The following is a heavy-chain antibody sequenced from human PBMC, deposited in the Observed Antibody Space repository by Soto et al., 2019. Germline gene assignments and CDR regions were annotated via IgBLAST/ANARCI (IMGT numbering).Heavy chain of an antibody. D-gene: IGHD3-10*01. Sequence: QVQLVQSGAEVKKPGASVKVSCKASGYTFTSYAMHWVRQAPGQRLEWMGWISADNANTKYSQKFQGRVTITRDTSASTAYMELSSLRSEDTAVYYCARDLGITKVRGVMYAFDIWGQGTMVTVSS. V-gene: IGHV1-3*01. CDR2: ISADNANT. J-gene: IGHJ3*02. CDR3: ARDLGITKVRGVMYAFDI. CDR1: GYTFTSYA.